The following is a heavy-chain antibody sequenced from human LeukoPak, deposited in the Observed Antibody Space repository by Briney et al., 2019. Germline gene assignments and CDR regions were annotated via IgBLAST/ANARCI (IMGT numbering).Heavy chain of an antibody. D-gene: IGHD3-10*01. V-gene: IGHV4-39*02. Sequence: SETLSLTCTVSGDSIITSRYYWAWIRQPPGKGLEWIGNISYSGSTNYDPSLKSRVTISVDTSKNQFSLQLSSVTAADTAFYYCVRERSFFGENYWGQGTLVTVSS. CDR1: GDSIITSRYY. CDR3: VRERSFFGENY. CDR2: ISYSGST. J-gene: IGHJ4*02.